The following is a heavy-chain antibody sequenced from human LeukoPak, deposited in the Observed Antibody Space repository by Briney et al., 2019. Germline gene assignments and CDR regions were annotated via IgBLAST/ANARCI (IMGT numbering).Heavy chain of an antibody. CDR3: AGDYGDYTFDY. D-gene: IGHD4-17*01. Sequence: ASLKVSCKASGYTFTNYGIGWVRQAPGQGLEWMGIINPSGGSTSYAQKFQGRVTMTRDTSTSTVYMELSSLRSEDTAVYYCAGDYGDYTFDYWGQGTLVTVSS. CDR1: GYTFTNYG. V-gene: IGHV1-46*01. CDR2: INPSGGST. J-gene: IGHJ4*02.